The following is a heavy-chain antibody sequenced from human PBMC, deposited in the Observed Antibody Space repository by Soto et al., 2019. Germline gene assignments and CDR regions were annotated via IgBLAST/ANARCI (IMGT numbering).Heavy chain of an antibody. V-gene: IGHV1-3*01. J-gene: IGHJ6*02. CDR3: ASGYGPAGGYYGMDV. CDR2: INAGNGNT. Sequence: WASVKVSCKASGYTFTSYAMHWVRQAPGQRLEWMGWINAGNGNTKYSQKFQGRVTITRDTSASTAYMELSSLRSEDTAVYYCASGYGPAGGYYGMDVWGQGTTVTVS. CDR1: GYTFTSYA. D-gene: IGHD4-17*01.